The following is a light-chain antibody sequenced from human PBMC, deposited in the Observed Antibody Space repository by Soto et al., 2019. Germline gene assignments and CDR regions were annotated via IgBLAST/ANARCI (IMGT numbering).Light chain of an antibody. CDR1: QSITEK. V-gene: IGKV3-20*01. CDR2: SVS. J-gene: IGKJ1*01. CDR3: LHHGSSLWT. Sequence: TVMTQSPDTLSVSPRGRAPLSCRASQSITEKVAWVQQKPGQTPRLLIYSVSSRATGIPDRFSGSGSGTDFTLTISRLEPEDFAMYYCLHHGSSLWTFGQGSKADI.